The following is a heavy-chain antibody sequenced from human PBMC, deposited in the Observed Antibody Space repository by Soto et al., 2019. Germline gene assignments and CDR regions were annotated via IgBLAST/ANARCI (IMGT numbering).Heavy chain of an antibody. CDR2: IQYSGNT. CDR1: DGSIRSSDYC. J-gene: IGHJ5*01. Sequence: PSETLSLTCSVSDGSIRSSDYCWGWIRQPPGKGPEFIGSIQYSGNTYYNPSLKSRVTMSVDTSKNQFSLNLSSVTAADSAVYYCARGPCKSGWYEGFDSWGQGTLVTVSS. V-gene: IGHV4-39*01. CDR3: ARGPCKSGWYEGFDS. D-gene: IGHD6-19*01.